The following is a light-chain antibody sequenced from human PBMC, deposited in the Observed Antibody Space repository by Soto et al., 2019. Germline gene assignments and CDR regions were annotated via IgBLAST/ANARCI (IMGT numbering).Light chain of an antibody. CDR3: QQYNNWPWT. CDR1: QSVSSN. J-gene: IGKJ1*01. Sequence: EIVMTQSPATLSVSPGERATLSCRASQSVSSNLAWYQQKPGQAPRLLIYVASTRATGIPARFSGSGSGTESTLTISSPESEDFAVYYCQQYNNWPWTFCQGTKVEIK. V-gene: IGKV3-15*01. CDR2: VAS.